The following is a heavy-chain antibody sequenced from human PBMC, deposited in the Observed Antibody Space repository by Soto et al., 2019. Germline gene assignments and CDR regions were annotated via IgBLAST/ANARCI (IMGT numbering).Heavy chain of an antibody. CDR3: ARGVGIAARQFDP. D-gene: IGHD6-6*01. CDR1: GFTFSDYY. CDR2: ISSSSSYT. J-gene: IGHJ5*02. Sequence: AGGSLRLSCAASGFTFSDYYMSWIRQAPGKGLEWVPYISSSSSYTNYADSVKGRFTISRDNAKNSLYLQMNSLRAEDTAVYYCARGVGIAARQFDPWGQGTLVT. V-gene: IGHV3-11*06.